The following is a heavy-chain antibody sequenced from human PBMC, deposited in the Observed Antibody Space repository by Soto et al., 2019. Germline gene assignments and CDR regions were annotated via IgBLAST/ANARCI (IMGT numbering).Heavy chain of an antibody. J-gene: IGHJ4*02. CDR2: INSDGSST. V-gene: IGHV3-74*01. D-gene: IGHD1-20*01. CDR3: ERVGRYGFQDFDY. Sequence: GWSLRLSCAASGFTFSSYWMHWVRQAPGKGLVWVSRINSDGSSTSYADSVKGRFTISRDNAKNTLYLQMNSLRAEDTAVYYCERVGRYGFQDFDYWGQGTMVTVSS. CDR1: GFTFSSYW.